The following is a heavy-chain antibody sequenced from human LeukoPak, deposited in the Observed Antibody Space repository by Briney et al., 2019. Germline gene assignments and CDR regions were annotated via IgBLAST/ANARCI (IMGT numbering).Heavy chain of an antibody. CDR3: ARRYYDFWSGYHYYMDV. CDR1: GGSFSGYY. Sequence: SETLSLTCAVYGGSFSGYYWSWIRQPPGKGLEWIGEINHSGSTNYNPSLKSRVTISVDTSKNQFSLKLSSVTAADTAVYYCARRYYDFWSGYHYYMDVWGKGTTVTVSS. D-gene: IGHD3-3*01. CDR2: INHSGST. J-gene: IGHJ6*03. V-gene: IGHV4-34*01.